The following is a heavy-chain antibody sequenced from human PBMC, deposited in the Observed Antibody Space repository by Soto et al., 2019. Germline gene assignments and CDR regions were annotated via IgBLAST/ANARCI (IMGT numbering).Heavy chain of an antibody. CDR3: ASPAGYYYDRGPFDY. CDR2: IYYSGST. CDR1: GGSISSSSYY. V-gene: IGHV4-39*01. J-gene: IGHJ4*02. Sequence: PSETLSLTCTVSGGSISSSSYYWGWIRQPPGKGLEWIGSIYYSGSTYYNPSLKSRVTISVDTSKNQFSLKPSSVTAADTAVYYCASPAGYYYDRGPFDYWGQGTLVTVSS. D-gene: IGHD3-22*01.